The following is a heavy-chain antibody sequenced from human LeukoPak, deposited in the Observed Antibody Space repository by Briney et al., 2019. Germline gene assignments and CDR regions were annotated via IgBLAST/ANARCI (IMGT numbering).Heavy chain of an antibody. D-gene: IGHD4-17*01. Sequence: PGGSLRLSCAASGFTFSSYSMNWVRQIPGKGLEWVSGINGNGGSTNYADSVKGRFTISRDNSKNTLYLQMNSLRAEDTAVYYCARVVDHDYGDYYLDYWGQGTLVTVSS. V-gene: IGHV3-23*01. CDR1: GFTFSSYS. CDR3: ARVVDHDYGDYYLDY. J-gene: IGHJ4*02. CDR2: INGNGGST.